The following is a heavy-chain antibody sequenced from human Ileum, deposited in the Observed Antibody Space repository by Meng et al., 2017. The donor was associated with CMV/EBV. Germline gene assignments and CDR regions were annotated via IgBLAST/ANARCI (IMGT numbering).Heavy chain of an antibody. CDR3: ASFDYAGNFDAFDV. Sequence: GESLKISCAASGFTFSSYAMSWVRQAPGKGLERVSAISGSGGSTYYADSVKGRFTISRDNSKNTLYLQMNSLRAEDTAVYYCASFDYAGNFDAFDVWGQGTMVTVSS. CDR2: ISGSGGST. J-gene: IGHJ3*01. V-gene: IGHV3-23*01. CDR1: GFTFSSYA. D-gene: IGHD4-23*01.